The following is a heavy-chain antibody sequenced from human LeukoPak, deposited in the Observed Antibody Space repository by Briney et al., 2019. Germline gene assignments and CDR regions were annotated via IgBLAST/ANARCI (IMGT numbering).Heavy chain of an antibody. J-gene: IGHJ6*03. D-gene: IGHD3-10*01. CDR3: ARIRGSRSGSYWVPKYYMDV. V-gene: IGHV1-18*01. CDR1: DYIFNNFG. CDR2: ISAYNGNT. Sequence: ASVKVSCKASDYIFNNFGISWVRQAPGQGLEWMGWISAYNGNTKYAQKFKGRVTMTTDTSTNTAYMELRSLRSGDTAVYYCARIRGSRSGSYWVPKYYMDVWAKGTTVTVSS.